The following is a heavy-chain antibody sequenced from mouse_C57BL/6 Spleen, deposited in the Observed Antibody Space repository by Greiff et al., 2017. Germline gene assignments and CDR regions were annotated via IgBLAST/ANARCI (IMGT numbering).Heavy chain of an antibody. D-gene: IGHD2-5*01. CDR2: IDPETGGT. CDR1: GYTFTDYE. Sequence: VQLQQSGAELVRPGASVTLSCKASGYTFTDYEMHWVKQTPVHGLEWIGAIDPETGGTAYNQKFKGKAILTADKSSSTAYMELRSLTSEDSAVYYCTRGAYYSNYGEFAYWGQGTLVTVSA. V-gene: IGHV1-15*01. CDR3: TRGAYYSNYGEFAY. J-gene: IGHJ3*01.